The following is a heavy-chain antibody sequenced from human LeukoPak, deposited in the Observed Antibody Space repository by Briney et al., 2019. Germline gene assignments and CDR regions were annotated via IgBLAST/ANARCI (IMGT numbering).Heavy chain of an antibody. Sequence: ASVKVSCKASGYTFTSYGISWVRQAPGQGLEWMGWISAYNGNTNYAQKLQGRVTMTADTSTSTAYMELRSLRSDDTAVYYCAGVRVAYYYYMDVWDKGTTVTVSS. D-gene: IGHD3-22*01. CDR3: AGVRVAYYYYMDV. CDR2: ISAYNGNT. CDR1: GYTFTSYG. V-gene: IGHV1-18*01. J-gene: IGHJ6*03.